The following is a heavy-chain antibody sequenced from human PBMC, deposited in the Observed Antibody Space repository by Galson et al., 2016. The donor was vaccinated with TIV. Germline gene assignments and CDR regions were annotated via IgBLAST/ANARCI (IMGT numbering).Heavy chain of an antibody. J-gene: IGHJ4*02. CDR1: GFTFSNYG. V-gene: IGHV3-33*07. CDR3: ARDGSWSGDPIYGGTRPDF. Sequence: SLRLSCATSGFTFSNYGMYWVRQAPGKGLEWVALIWYDGNAKFYAASVKGRFTIYRDTSRDTLHLQMNSLSAEDTALYYCARDGSWSGDPIYGGTRPDFWGRGTLVTVSS. CDR2: IWYDGNAK. D-gene: IGHD3-10*01.